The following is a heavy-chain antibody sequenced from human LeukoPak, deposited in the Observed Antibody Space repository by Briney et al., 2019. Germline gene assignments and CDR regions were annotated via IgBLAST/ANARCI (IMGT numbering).Heavy chain of an antibody. D-gene: IGHD2-15*01. J-gene: IGHJ4*02. CDR3: AKDEIVVVVAATGGSDY. Sequence: GGSLRLSCAASRFTFSRYGMHWVRQAPGKGLEWVSAISGSGGSTYYADSVKGRFTISRDNSKNTLYLQMNSLRAEDTAVYYCAKDEIVVVVAATGGSDYWGQGTLVTVSS. CDR1: RFTFSRYG. CDR2: ISGSGGST. V-gene: IGHV3-23*01.